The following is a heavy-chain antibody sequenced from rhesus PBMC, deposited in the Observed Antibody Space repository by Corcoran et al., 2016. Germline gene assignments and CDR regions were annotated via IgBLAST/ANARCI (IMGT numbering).Heavy chain of an antibody. CDR2: IYGSGGSN. CDR1: GGSISSGYY. J-gene: IGHJ4*01. CDR3: AVGYCSGGVCYALSY. V-gene: IGHV4S14*01. Sequence: QVQLQESGPGLVKPSETLSLTCAVSGGSISSGYYYWSWIRQPPGKGLEWIGSIYGSGGSNYLHPSLKTRVTLSVDTSKNQFSLKLSSVTAADTAVYYCAVGYCSGGVCYALSYWGQGVLVTVSS. D-gene: IGHD2-8*01.